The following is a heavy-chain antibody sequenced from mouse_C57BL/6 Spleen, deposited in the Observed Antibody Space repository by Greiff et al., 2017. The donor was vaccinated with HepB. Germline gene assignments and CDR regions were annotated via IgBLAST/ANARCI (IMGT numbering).Heavy chain of an antibody. Sequence: QVQLQQSGAELVKPGASVKLSCKASGYTFTSYWMQWVKQRPGQGLEWIGEIDPSDSYTNYNQKFKGKATLTVDTSSSTAYMQLSSLTSEDSAVYYCARGTTLHGSSDYFDYWGQGTTLTVSS. D-gene: IGHD1-1*01. CDR3: ARGTTLHGSSDYFDY. V-gene: IGHV1-50*01. J-gene: IGHJ2*01. CDR2: IDPSDSYT. CDR1: GYTFTSYW.